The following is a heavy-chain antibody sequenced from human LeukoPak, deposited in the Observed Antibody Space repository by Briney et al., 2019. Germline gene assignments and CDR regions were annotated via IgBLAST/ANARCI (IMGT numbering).Heavy chain of an antibody. D-gene: IGHD3-10*01. Sequence: PGRSLGLSCAASGFTFSSYAMHRVRQAPGKGLEWVAVISYDGSNKYYADSVKGRFTISRDNSKNTLYLQMNSLRAEDTAVYYCARGSLWCYGSGSYLDWGQGTLVTVSS. V-gene: IGHV3-30*04. CDR1: GFTFSSYA. J-gene: IGHJ4*02. CDR3: ARGSLWCYGSGSYLD. CDR2: ISYDGSNK.